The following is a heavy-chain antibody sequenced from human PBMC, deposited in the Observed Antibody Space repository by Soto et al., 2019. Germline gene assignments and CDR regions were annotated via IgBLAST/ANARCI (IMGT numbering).Heavy chain of an antibody. CDR1: GFSLSTSGVG. J-gene: IGHJ4*02. V-gene: IGHV2-5*02. CDR3: ADAHLFTRLLDY. Sequence: SGPTLVNPTQTLTLTCTFSGFSLSTSGVGVGWIRQPPGKALEWLALIYWDDDKRYSPSLKSRLTITKDTSKNQVVLTMTNLDPVDTATYYCADAHLFTRLLDYWGQGTLVTVSS. CDR2: IYWDDDK.